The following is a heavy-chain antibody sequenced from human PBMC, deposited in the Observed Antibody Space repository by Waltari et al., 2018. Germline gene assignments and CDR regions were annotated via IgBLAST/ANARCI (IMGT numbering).Heavy chain of an antibody. CDR3: ARGDYYGSGEPDY. D-gene: IGHD3-10*01. J-gene: IGHJ4*02. Sequence: QVQLVQSGAEVKKPGASVKVSCKASGYTFTGYYMHWVRQAPGQGLEWRAWTNPNSGGTNYAQKFKGRVTMTRDTSISTAYMELSRLRSDDTAVYYCARGDYYGSGEPDYWGQGTLVTVSS. CDR2: TNPNSGGT. CDR1: GYTFTGYY. V-gene: IGHV1-2*02.